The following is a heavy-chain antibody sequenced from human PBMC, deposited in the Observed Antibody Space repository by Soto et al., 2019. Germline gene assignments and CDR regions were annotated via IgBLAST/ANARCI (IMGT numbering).Heavy chain of an antibody. CDR2: INHSGST. Sequence: PSETLSLTCAVYGGSFSGYYWSWIRQAPGKGLEWIGEINHSGSTNYNPALKRRGTISVGATTNQFSLKLSSVTAADAAADYCWRVRCRYYDFWSPYYYYGMDVWGQGTTVTVSS. V-gene: IGHV4-34*01. J-gene: IGHJ6*02. CDR3: WRVRCRYYDFWSPYYYYGMDV. D-gene: IGHD3-3*01. CDR1: GGSFSGYY.